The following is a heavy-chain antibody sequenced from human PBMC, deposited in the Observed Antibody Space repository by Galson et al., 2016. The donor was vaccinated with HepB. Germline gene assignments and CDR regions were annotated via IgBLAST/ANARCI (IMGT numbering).Heavy chain of an antibody. V-gene: IGHV3-74*01. CDR3: ARSKYLDY. CDR2: INTDGSRK. Sequence: SLRLSCAASGFTFVNYWMYWVRQAPGKGLEWVSRINTDGSRKSYADYVQGRFSISRDNAKNTESLQINSLRAEDTAVYHCARSKYLDYWGQGTLVTVSS. D-gene: IGHD6-6*01. J-gene: IGHJ4*02. CDR1: GFTFVNYW.